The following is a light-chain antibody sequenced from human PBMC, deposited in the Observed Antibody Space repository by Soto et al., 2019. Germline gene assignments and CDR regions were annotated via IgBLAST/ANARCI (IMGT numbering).Light chain of an antibody. CDR3: SSYAGSNNLV. CDR2: EVN. J-gene: IGLJ3*02. CDR1: SCDIGGYDY. V-gene: IGLV2-8*01. Sequence: QSALTQPPSASGSPGQSVTISCTGTSCDIGGYDYVSWYQQHPGKAPKLIIYEVNKRPSGVPDRFSGSKSGNTASLTVSGLQAEDEADYYCSSYAGSNNLVFAGGTKVTVL.